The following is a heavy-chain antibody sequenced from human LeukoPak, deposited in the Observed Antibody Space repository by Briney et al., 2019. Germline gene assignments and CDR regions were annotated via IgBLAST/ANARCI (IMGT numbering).Heavy chain of an antibody. Sequence: SETLSLTCIVSGGSISSSSYYWGWIRQPPGKGLEWIGGNYYSGNTYYNPSLKSRVTISVDTSKNQFSLKLSSVTAADAAVYYCARGYGINWFDPWGQGTLVTVSS. J-gene: IGHJ5*02. CDR1: GGSISSSSYY. CDR3: ARGYGINWFDP. CDR2: NYYSGNT. V-gene: IGHV4-39*02. D-gene: IGHD6-13*01.